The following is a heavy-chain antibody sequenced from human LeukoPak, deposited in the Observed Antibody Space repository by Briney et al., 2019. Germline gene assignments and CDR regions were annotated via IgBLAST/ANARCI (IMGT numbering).Heavy chain of an antibody. CDR1: GFTFSSYS. D-gene: IGHD4-17*01. CDR2: ISSSSSYI. CDR3: ARWTTVTTFDY. Sequence: GESLKISCAASGFTFSSYSMNWVRQAPGKGLEWVSSISSSSSYIYYADSVKGRFTISRDNAKNSLYLQMNSLRAEDTAVYYCARWTTVTTFDYWGQGTLVTVSS. J-gene: IGHJ4*02. V-gene: IGHV3-21*01.